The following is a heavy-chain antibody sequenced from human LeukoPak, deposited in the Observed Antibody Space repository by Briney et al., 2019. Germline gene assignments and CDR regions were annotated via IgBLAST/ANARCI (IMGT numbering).Heavy chain of an antibody. J-gene: IGHJ4*02. V-gene: IGHV4-39*07. CDR1: GGSISSSSYY. CDR3: ARKGSKQFGY. Sequence: SETLSLTCTVSGGSISSSSYYWSWIRQPPGKGLEWIGEINHSGSTNYNPSLKSRVTISVDTSKNQFSLKLSSVTAADTAVYYCARKGSKQFGYWGQGTLVTVSS. CDR2: INHSGST. D-gene: IGHD3-10*01.